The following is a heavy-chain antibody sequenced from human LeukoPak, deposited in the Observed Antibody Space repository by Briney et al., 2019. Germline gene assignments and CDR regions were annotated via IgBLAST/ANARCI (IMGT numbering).Heavy chain of an antibody. CDR2: ISWNSGSI. J-gene: IGHJ4*02. V-gene: IGHV3-9*01. Sequence: GGSLRLSCAASGFTFDDYAMHWVRQAPGKGLEWVSGISWNSGSIGYADSVKGRFTISRDNSKNTLYLQMNSLRAEDTAVYYCAKGVATHFDYWGQGTLVTVSS. CDR3: AKGVATHFDY. D-gene: IGHD5-12*01. CDR1: GFTFDDYA.